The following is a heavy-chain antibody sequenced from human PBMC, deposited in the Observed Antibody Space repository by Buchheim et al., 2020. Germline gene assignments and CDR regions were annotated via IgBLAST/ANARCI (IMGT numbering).Heavy chain of an antibody. CDR3: AGGERGYSHIPTSLRRQKYSYGMDL. CDR2: ISHSGSP. V-gene: IGHV4-34*01. J-gene: IGHJ6*02. D-gene: IGHD5-18*01. Sequence: QVQVQQWGAGLLKPSETLSLHCAVYGGSFSGYYWSWIRQPPGKGLEWIGEISHSGSPNFNPSLKSRVTISLDTSKNQFSLKLSSVTAADTAAYYCAGGERGYSHIPTSLRRQKYSYGMDLWGQGTT. CDR1: GGSFSGYY.